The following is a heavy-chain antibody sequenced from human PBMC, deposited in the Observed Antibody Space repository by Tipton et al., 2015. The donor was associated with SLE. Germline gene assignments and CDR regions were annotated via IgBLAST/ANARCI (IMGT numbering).Heavy chain of an antibody. Sequence: LRLSCSVSGGSISSYYWSWIRQPPGKGLEWIGYIYYSGSTNYNPSLKSRVTISVDTSKNQFSLKLSSVTAADTAVYYCARHYRNEWLFYGMDVWGQGTTVTVSS. CDR2: IYYSGST. CDR1: GGSISSYY. V-gene: IGHV4-59*08. J-gene: IGHJ6*02. D-gene: IGHD3-3*01. CDR3: ARHYRNEWLFYGMDV.